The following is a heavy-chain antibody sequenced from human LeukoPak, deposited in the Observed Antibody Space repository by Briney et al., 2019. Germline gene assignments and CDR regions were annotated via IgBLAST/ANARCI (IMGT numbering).Heavy chain of an antibody. CDR3: AKEIDTLGTNAFDI. Sequence: GGSLRLSCAASGFTFDDYAMHWVRQAPGKGLEWVSLISGDGGSTYYADSVRGRFTISRDNNKNSLYLQMDCLRTEDTAFYYCAKEIDTLGTNAFDIWGQGTMVTVSS. CDR1: GFTFDDYA. D-gene: IGHD2-15*01. J-gene: IGHJ3*02. V-gene: IGHV3-43*02. CDR2: ISGDGGST.